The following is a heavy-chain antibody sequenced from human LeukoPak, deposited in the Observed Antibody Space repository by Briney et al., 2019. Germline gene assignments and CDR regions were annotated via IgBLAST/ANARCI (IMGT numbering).Heavy chain of an antibody. D-gene: IGHD3-10*01. CDR2: IYYSGST. Sequence: PSESLCLTCAVSGGSISSGDYYGGWIRQPRGRGLEWIGYIYYSGSTYYNPPLKSRVNISVDTSKNQSSLKLSSVTAAHTAVYYCARVADYYGSGSYYNLPIYFDYWGQGTLVTVSS. CDR3: ARVADYYGSGSYYNLPIYFDY. V-gene: IGHV4-30-4*01. J-gene: IGHJ4*02. CDR1: GGSISSGDYY.